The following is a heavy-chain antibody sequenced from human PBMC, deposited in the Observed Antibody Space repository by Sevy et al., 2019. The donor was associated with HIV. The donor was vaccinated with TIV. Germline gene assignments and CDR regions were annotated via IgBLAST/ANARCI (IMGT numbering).Heavy chain of an antibody. Sequence: GGSLRLSCAASGFTFSKYSMSWVRQPPGKGLEWVSALSFGCGEINYADSANGRFTISRDNSQISVYLQMKNLRPEDTVVDYCAREGCTKPEDYWGQGTLVTVSS. CDR1: GFTFSKYS. D-gene: IGHD2-8*01. J-gene: IGHJ4*02. V-gene: IGHV3-23*01. CDR3: AREGCTKPEDY. CDR2: LSFGCGEI.